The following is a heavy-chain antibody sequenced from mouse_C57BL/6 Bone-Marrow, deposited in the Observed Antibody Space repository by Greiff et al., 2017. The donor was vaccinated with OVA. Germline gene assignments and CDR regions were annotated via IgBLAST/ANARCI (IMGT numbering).Heavy chain of an antibody. D-gene: IGHD1-1*01. CDR2: LDPENGDT. J-gene: IGHJ4*01. CDR1: GFNIKDDY. CDR3: TTRIITTVVAPYAMEY. Sequence: VQLQQSGAELVRPGASVKLSCTASGFNIKDDYMHWVKQRPEQGLEWIGWLDPENGDTEYASKFQGQATITADTSSNTAYLQLSSLTSEDTAVYYCTTRIITTVVAPYAMEYWGQGTSVTVSS. V-gene: IGHV14-4*01.